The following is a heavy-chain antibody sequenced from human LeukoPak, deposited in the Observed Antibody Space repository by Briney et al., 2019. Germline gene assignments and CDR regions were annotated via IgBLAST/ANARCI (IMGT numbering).Heavy chain of an antibody. CDR1: GFTFSTSW. CDR3: VRAGIFWNSKYYSDQ. D-gene: IGHD3-3*01. V-gene: IGHV3-7*04. J-gene: IGHJ4*02. CDR2: INQDGSAT. Sequence: GGSLRLSCAASGFTFSTSWLTWVRQAPGKGLEWVADINQDGSATASVDSAKGRFTISRDNAKNSLFLQMNSLRAEDTAVYYCVRAGIFWNSKYYSDQWGQGTLVTVSS.